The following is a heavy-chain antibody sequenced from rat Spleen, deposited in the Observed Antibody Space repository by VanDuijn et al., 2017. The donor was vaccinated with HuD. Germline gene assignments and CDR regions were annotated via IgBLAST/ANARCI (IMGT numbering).Heavy chain of an antibody. Sequence: EVQLVESGGGLVQPGRSLKLSCVASGFTFNNYWMTWIRQAPGKGLEWVATITHIGGITYYPDSVEGRFTASRDDAKSTLYLQMDSLRSEDTATYYCARGGYTTDYFYVGWFAYWGQGTLVTVSS. D-gene: IGHD1-6*01. CDR3: ARGGYTTDYFYVGWFAY. CDR1: GFTFNNYW. J-gene: IGHJ3*01. CDR2: ITHIGGIT. V-gene: IGHV5-31*01.